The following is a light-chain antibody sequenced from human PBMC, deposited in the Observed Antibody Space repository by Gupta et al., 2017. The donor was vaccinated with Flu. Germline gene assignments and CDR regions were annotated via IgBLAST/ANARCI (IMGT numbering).Light chain of an antibody. J-gene: IGKJ1*01. CDR1: QSVSRSY. Sequence: EVVLTQSPDTLSLSPGERATLSCRASQSVSRSYLAWYQQKPGQAPRLLIYDASIRAAGIQDRFSGSGSGTDFTLTISGLEPEDFAVYYCQQYADSPATFGQGTKVEIK. CDR3: QQYADSPAT. CDR2: DAS. V-gene: IGKV3-20*01.